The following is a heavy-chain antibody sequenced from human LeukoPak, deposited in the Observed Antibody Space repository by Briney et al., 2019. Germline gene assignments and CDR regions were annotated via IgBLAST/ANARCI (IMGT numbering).Heavy chain of an antibody. CDR3: ARDLSSSYYWAPQNDGYYFDY. D-gene: IGHD3-10*01. V-gene: IGHV3-30-3*01. CDR1: GFTFSTHL. Sequence: GGSLRLSCAASGFTFSTHLMHWVRQAPGKGPEWVAVISYDESSKDHADSVKGRFTISRDNAKNSLYLQMNSLRAEDTAVYYCARDLSSSYYWAPQNDGYYFDYWGQGTLVTVSS. CDR2: ISYDESSK. J-gene: IGHJ4*02.